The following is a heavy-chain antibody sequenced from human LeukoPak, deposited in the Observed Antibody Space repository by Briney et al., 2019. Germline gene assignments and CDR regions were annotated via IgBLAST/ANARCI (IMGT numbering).Heavy chain of an antibody. CDR2: INHSGST. CDR3: ARGRYCSGGSCYDY. CDR1: GFTFSSHA. J-gene: IGHJ4*02. D-gene: IGHD2-15*01. Sequence: GSLRLSCAASGFTFSSHAMSWIRQPPGKGLEWIGEINHSGSTNYNPSLKSRVTISVDTSKNQFSLKLSSVTAADTAVYYCARGRYCSGGSCYDYWGQGTLVTVSS. V-gene: IGHV4-34*01.